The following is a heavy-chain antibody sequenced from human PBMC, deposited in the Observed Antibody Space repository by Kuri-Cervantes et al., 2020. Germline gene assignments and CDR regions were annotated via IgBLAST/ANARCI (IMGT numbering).Heavy chain of an antibody. CDR1: GFSLTTSGMR. D-gene: IGHD3-22*01. Sequence: SGPTLVKPTQTLTLTCTFSGFSLTTSGMRVSWIRQPPGKALEWLARIDWDDDKFYTTSLKTRLTVSKDTSRNQVVLTMTNMDPVDTATYFCARSYDSSGYPYWYFDLWGRGTLVTVSS. CDR3: ARSYDSSGYPYWYFDL. V-gene: IGHV2-70*04. CDR2: IDWDDDK. J-gene: IGHJ2*01.